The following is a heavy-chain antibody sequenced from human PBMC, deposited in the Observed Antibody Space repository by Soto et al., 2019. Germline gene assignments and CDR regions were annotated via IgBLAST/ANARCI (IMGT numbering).Heavy chain of an antibody. V-gene: IGHV3-30*03. CDR2: ISFDGTNK. D-gene: IGHD6-6*01. CDR1: GFTFSSYG. Sequence: QVQLVESGGGVVQPGRSLRLSCAASGFTFSSYGMHWVRQAPGKGLEWVAVISFDGTNKYEADSVKGRFTISRDNSKNTLYLQMNSLRPEDTAVYYCARRIESGSSYAADYFDFWGQGTLVTVSS. CDR3: ARRIESGSSYAADYFDF. J-gene: IGHJ4*02.